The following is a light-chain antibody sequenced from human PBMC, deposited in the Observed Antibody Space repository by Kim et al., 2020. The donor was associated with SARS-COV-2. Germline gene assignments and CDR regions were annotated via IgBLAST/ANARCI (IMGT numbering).Light chain of an antibody. Sequence: SPGERATLSCRASQSVSNNLAWYQHKAGQPPRLLIYGASTRATGVPARFSGSGSGTDFTLTVSSLQSEDFAVYYCHQYNDWPPGDTFGQGTKLEI. J-gene: IGKJ2*01. CDR1: QSVSNN. CDR3: HQYNDWPPGDT. CDR2: GAS. V-gene: IGKV3-15*01.